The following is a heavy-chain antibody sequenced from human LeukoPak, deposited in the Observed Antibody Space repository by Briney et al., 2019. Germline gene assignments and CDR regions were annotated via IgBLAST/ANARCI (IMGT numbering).Heavy chain of an antibody. CDR2: IYYSGST. CDR1: GGSISSSSYY. D-gene: IGHD4-17*01. Sequence: SETLSLTCTVSGGSISSSSYYWGWIRQPPGKGLEWIGNIYYSGSTYYNPSLKSRVTISVDTSKNQFSLRLSSVTAADTAVYYCARLVTEYGDYATYYYYYMDVWGKGTTVTISS. CDR3: ARLVTEYGDYATYYYYYMDV. V-gene: IGHV4-39*01. J-gene: IGHJ6*03.